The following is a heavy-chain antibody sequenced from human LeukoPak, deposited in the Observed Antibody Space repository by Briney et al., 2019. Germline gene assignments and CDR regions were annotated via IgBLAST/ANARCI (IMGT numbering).Heavy chain of an antibody. CDR1: GFTFSSYG. CDR2: IWYDGSNK. CDR3: AKGVAVAGTHAFDI. J-gene: IGHJ3*02. Sequence: GGSLRLSCAASGFTFSSYGMHWVRQAPGKGLEWVAVIWYDGSNKYYADSVKGRFTISRDNSKNTLYLQMNSLRAEDTAVYYCAKGVAVAGTHAFDIWGQGTKATVSS. V-gene: IGHV3-33*06. D-gene: IGHD6-19*01.